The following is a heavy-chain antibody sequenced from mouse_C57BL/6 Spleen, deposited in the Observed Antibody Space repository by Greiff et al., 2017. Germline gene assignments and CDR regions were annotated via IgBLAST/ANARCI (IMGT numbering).Heavy chain of an antibody. D-gene: IGHD5-1*01. V-gene: IGHV5-12*01. CDR3: ARRGSNYFDY. J-gene: IGHJ2*01. CDR2: ISNGGGST. Sequence: EVHLVESGGGLVQPGGSLKLSCAASGFTFSDYYMYWVRQTPEKRLEWVAYISNGGGSTYYPDTVKGRFTISRDNAKNTLYLQMSRLKSEDTAMYYCARRGSNYFDYWGQGTTLTVSS. CDR1: GFTFSDYY.